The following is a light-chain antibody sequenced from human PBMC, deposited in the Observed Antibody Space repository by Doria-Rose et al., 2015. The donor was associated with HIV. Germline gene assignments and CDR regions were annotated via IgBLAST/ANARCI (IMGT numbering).Light chain of an antibody. CDR1: QGIGSD. CDR3: QQYSQWPPYT. Sequence: EIVMTQSPATLSVSPGERATLSCRASQGIGSDLAWYQQKPGQAPRLLIYRASIRATGIPPRFTGGGSGTEFTLTISSLQSEGFAVYFCQQYSQWPPYTFGQGTKLEVE. V-gene: IGKV3-15*01. CDR2: RAS. J-gene: IGKJ2*01.